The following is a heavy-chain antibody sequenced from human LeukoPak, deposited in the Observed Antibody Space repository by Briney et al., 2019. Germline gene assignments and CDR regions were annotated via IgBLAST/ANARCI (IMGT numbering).Heavy chain of an antibody. CDR3: AKAGHSSSWAWADY. CDR1: GSTFSSYG. J-gene: IGHJ4*02. V-gene: IGHV3-23*01. CDR2: ISGSDDST. D-gene: IGHD6-13*01. Sequence: PGGSLRLSCAASGSTFSSYGMSWVRQAPGKGLEWVSVISGSDDSTYYADSVKGRFTISRDNSKNTLFLQMNSLRAEDTALYYCAKAGHSSSWAWADYWGQGTLVTVSS.